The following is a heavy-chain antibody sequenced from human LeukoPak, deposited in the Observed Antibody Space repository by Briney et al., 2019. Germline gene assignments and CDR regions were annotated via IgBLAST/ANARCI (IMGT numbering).Heavy chain of an antibody. V-gene: IGHV3-11*04. Sequence: GGSLRLSCAASGFTFSDYYMSWIRQAPGKGLEWVSYISSSGSTIYYADSVKGRFTISRDNAKNSLYLQMNSLRAEDTAVYYCAKAPVTTCSGAYCYPFDYWGQGTLVTVSS. J-gene: IGHJ4*02. CDR2: ISSSGSTI. D-gene: IGHD2-15*01. CDR1: GFTFSDYY. CDR3: AKAPVTTCSGAYCYPFDY.